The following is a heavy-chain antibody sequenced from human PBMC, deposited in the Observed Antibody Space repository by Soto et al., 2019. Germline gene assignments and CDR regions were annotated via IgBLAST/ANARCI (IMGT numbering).Heavy chain of an antibody. CDR1: GGSISSYY. V-gene: IGHV4-59*01. CDR3: VRGDAEVWEVKY. J-gene: IGHJ4*02. Sequence: PSETLSLTCTVSGGSISSYYWSWIRQPPGKGLEWIGYIYYSGSTNYNPSLKSRVTISVDTSKNQFSLKLRSVTAADTAVYYCVRGDAEVWEVKYWGQGILVTVS. CDR2: IYYSGST. D-gene: IGHD1-26*01.